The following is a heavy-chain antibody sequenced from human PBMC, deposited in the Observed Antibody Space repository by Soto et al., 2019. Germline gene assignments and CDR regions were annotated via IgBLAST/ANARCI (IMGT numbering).Heavy chain of an antibody. CDR2: IYHSGST. J-gene: IGHJ5*02. CDR3: ARDQLEGNWFDP. V-gene: IGHV4-30-2*01. D-gene: IGHD1-1*01. CDR1: GGSISSGGYS. Sequence: QLQLQEAGSGLVKPSQTLSLTCAVSGGSISSGGYSWNWIRQPPGKGLEWIGYIYHSGSTFYNPSLKSRVXXXVXXSKNQFSLNLSSVTAADTAVYYCARDQLEGNWFDPWGQGTLVTVSS.